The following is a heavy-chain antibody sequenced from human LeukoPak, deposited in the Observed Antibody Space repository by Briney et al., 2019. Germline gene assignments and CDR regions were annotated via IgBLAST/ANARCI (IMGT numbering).Heavy chain of an antibody. V-gene: IGHV1-2*02. CDR1: GYTFTDYY. CDR2: IDPNIGAT. J-gene: IGHJ4*02. Sequence: ASVKVSCKASGYTFTDYYIHWVRQAPGQGLEWMGWIDPNIGATNFARKFQGRVTVTRDTSISAAYMELTRLTSDDTAVYYCVRGADLDYWGQGTLVTVSS. CDR3: VRGADLDY.